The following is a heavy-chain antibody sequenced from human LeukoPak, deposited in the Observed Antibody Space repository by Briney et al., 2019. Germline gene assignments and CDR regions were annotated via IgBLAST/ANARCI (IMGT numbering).Heavy chain of an antibody. V-gene: IGHV3-7*03. CDR1: GFTFSSYW. CDR2: IKQDGSEK. D-gene: IGHD6-13*01. J-gene: IGHJ4*02. CDR3: ATPPEGYSSRIYYFDY. Sequence: GGSLRLSCAASGFTFSSYWMSWDRQAPGKGLEWVANIKQDGSEKYYVDSVKGRFTISRDNAKNSLYLQMNSLRAEDTAVYYCATPPEGYSSRIYYFDYWGQGTLVTVSS.